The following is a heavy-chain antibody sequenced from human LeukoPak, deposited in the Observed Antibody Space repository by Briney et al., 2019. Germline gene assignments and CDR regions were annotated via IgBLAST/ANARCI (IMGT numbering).Heavy chain of an antibody. V-gene: IGHV1-46*01. CDR2: INPSGGST. D-gene: IGHD4-17*01. CDR3: ARPHSAQDYGAHDAFDI. Sequence: ASVKVSCKASGYTFTSYYMHWVRQAPGQGLEWMGIINPSGGSTSYAQKFQGRVTITADESTSTAYMELSSLRSEDTAVYYCARPHSAQDYGAHDAFDIWGQGTMVTVSS. J-gene: IGHJ3*02. CDR1: GYTFTSYY.